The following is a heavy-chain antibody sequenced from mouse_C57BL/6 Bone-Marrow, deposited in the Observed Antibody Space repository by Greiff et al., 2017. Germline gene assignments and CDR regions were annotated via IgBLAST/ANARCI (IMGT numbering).Heavy chain of an antibody. CDR3: TRSPYYYGSSKFAY. D-gene: IGHD1-1*01. CDR1: GYTFTDYE. Sequence: VQGVESGAELVRPGASVTLSCKASGYTFTDYEMHWVKQTPVHGLEWIGAIDPETGGTAYNQKFKGKAILTADKSSSTAYMELRSLTSEDSAVYYCTRSPYYYGSSKFAYWGQGTLVTVSA. V-gene: IGHV1-15*01. J-gene: IGHJ3*01. CDR2: IDPETGGT.